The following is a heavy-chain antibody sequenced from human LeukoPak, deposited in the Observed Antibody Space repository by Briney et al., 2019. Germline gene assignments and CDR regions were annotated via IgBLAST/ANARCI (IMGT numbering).Heavy chain of an antibody. J-gene: IGHJ4*02. D-gene: IGHD2-21*02. CDR3: AKGVAYCGGDCFSDGFDC. CDR2: VSGSGGST. CDR1: GFTVSSNY. V-gene: IGHV3-23*01. Sequence: GGSLRLSCAASGFTVSSNYMSWVRQAPGKGLEWVSLVSGSGGSTYYADSVKGRFTISRYNAKNTVYLQMNSLRAEDTAVYYCAKGVAYCGGDCFSDGFDCWGQGTLVTVSS.